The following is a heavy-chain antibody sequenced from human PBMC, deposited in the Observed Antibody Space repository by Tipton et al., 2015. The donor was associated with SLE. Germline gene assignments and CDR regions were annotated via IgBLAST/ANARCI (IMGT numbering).Heavy chain of an antibody. CDR3: ARVAGWIEDAFDI. D-gene: IGHD2-2*03. CDR1: GGSFSGYY. Sequence: TLSLTCTVSGGSFSGYYWSWIRQPPGKGLEWIGEINHSGSTNYNPSLKSRVTISVDTSKNQFSLKLSSVTAADTAVYYCARVAGWIEDAFDIWGQGTMVTVSS. J-gene: IGHJ3*02. V-gene: IGHV4-34*01. CDR2: INHSGST.